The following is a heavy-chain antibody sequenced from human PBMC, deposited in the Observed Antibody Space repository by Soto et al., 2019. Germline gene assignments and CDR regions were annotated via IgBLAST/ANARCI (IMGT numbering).Heavy chain of an antibody. J-gene: IGHJ4*02. CDR2: IWSDGTNK. D-gene: IGHD3-9*01. V-gene: IGHV3-33*01. CDR3: VRVFDTYYFDL. CDR1: GFTFSTYG. Sequence: QVQLVESGGGVVQPGRSLRLSCAASGFTFSTYGMHWVRQAPGKGLEWVALIWSDGTNKYYADSVKGRFTISRDNSNKTLYLQMNSLRAEDTAVYYCVRVFDTYYFDLWGQGNMVTVSS.